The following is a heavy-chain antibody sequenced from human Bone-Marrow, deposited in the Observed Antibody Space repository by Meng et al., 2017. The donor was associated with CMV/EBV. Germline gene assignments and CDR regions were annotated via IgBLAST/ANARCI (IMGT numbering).Heavy chain of an antibody. CDR1: GFTFDDYA. CDR2: ITWNSDTI. CDR3: ASGPGVYYFDY. J-gene: IGHJ4*02. V-gene: IGHV3-9*01. D-gene: IGHD3-10*01. Sequence: GGSLRLSCATSGFTFDDYAMHWVRQAPGKGLEWVSGITWNSDTIGYADSVKGRFTISRDNAKDSLYLQMNSLRTEDTALYYCASGPGVYYFDYWGQGTLVTVSS.